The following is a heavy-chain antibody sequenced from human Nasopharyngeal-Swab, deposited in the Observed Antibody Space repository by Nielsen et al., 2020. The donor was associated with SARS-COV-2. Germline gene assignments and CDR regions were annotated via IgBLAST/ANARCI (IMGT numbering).Heavy chain of an antibody. CDR3: AAGHYDFWSGYYRSYWYFDL. D-gene: IGHD3-3*01. V-gene: IGHV1-69*01. J-gene: IGHJ2*01. Sequence: WVGQAPGQGLEWMGGIIPIFGTANYAQKFQGRVTITADESTSTAYMELSSLRSEDTAVYYCAAGHYDFWSGYYRSYWYFDLWGRGTLVTVSS. CDR2: IIPIFGTA.